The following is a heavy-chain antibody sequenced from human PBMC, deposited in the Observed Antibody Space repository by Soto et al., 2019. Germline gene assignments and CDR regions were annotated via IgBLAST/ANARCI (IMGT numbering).Heavy chain of an antibody. CDR2: IYYSGST. CDR1: GGSISSYY. Sequence: PSETLSLTCTFSGGSISSYYWSWIRQPPGKGLEWIGYIYYSGSTNYNPSLKSRVTISVDTSKNQFSLKLSSVTAADTAVYYCARGVAGTRNYYYYYYMDVWGKGTTVTVSS. D-gene: IGHD6-19*01. J-gene: IGHJ6*03. V-gene: IGHV4-59*01. CDR3: ARGVAGTRNYYYYYYMDV.